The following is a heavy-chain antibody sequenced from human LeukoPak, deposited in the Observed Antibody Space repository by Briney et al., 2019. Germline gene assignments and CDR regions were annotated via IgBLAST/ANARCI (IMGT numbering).Heavy chain of an antibody. CDR2: IYYSGST. Sequence: SETLSLTCTVSGGSISRSDYYWGWIRQPPGKGLEWIGSIYYSGSTYYNPSLKSRVTISVDTSKNQFSLKLSSVTAADTAVYYCARKPYYDSSDAFDIWGQGTMVTVSS. CDR1: GGSISRSDYY. J-gene: IGHJ3*02. D-gene: IGHD3-3*01. CDR3: ARKPYYDSSDAFDI. V-gene: IGHV4-39*01.